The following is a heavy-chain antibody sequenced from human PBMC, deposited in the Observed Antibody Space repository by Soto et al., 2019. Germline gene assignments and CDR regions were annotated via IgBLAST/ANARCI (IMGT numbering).Heavy chain of an antibody. Sequence: VGSLRLSCATSGFTFSSYAMSWVRQAPGKGLEWVSAISGSGGSTYYADSVKGRFTISRDNSKNTLYLQMNSLRAEDTAVYYCAKDSSSYYFDYWGQGTLVTVSS. D-gene: IGHD6-6*01. J-gene: IGHJ4*02. CDR2: ISGSGGST. V-gene: IGHV3-23*01. CDR1: GFTFSSYA. CDR3: AKDSSSYYFDY.